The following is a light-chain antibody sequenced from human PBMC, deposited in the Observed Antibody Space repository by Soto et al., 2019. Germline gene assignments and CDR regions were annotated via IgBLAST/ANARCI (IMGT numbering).Light chain of an antibody. J-gene: IGKJ4*01. CDR2: TAS. V-gene: IGKV1-12*01. Sequence: DIQMTQSPSSVSASVGDRVTITCRASQDISSWLAWYQQKPGKAPNLLIYTASSLQGGVPSRFSGSGSGTDFTLTISSLQPEDFATYYCQQANSLPLTFGGGTKVESK. CDR1: QDISSW. CDR3: QQANSLPLT.